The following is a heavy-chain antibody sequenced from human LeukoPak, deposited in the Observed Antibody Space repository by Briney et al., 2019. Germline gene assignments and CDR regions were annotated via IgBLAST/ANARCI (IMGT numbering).Heavy chain of an antibody. J-gene: IGHJ4*02. CDR1: GFTFSSYA. D-gene: IGHD5-12*01. CDR2: ISSNGDST. V-gene: IGHV3-64*01. CDR3: ARGGRYRGYGQDY. Sequence: PGGSLRLSCAASGFTFSSYAMHWVRQAPGKGLEYVSAISSNGDSTYYANSVKGRFTISRDNSKNTLYLQMGSLRVEDMAVYYCARGGRYRGYGQDYWGQGTLVTVSS.